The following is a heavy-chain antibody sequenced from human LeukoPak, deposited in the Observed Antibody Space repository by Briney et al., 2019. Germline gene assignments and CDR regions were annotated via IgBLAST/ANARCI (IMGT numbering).Heavy chain of an antibody. V-gene: IGHV4-39*01. CDR3: ARQRTSKPYYYGMDV. CDR1: GGSISSSSYY. CDR2: IYYSGST. J-gene: IGHJ6*02. D-gene: IGHD1-14*01. Sequence: PSETLSLTCTVSGGSISSSSYYWGWIRQPPGKGLEWIGSIYYSGSTYYNPSLKSRVTISVDTSKNQFSLKLSSVTAADTAVYYCARQRTSKPYYYGMDVWGQGTTATVSS.